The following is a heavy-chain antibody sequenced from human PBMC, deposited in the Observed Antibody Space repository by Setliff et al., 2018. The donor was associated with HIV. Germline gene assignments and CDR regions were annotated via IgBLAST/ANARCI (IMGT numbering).Heavy chain of an antibody. J-gene: IGHJ4*02. CDR1: GGSITSGSDY. CDR3: AKRLTGPFDN. CDR2: IHVSGTT. V-gene: IGHV4-61*09. Sequence: SSETLSLTCTVSGGSITSGSDYWSWIRQPAGEGLEWIGHIHVSGTTNYNPSLKNPVTISIDNFKNQFSLNLSSVTAADTAVYYCAKRLTGPFDNWGQGTLVTVSS. D-gene: IGHD1-1*01.